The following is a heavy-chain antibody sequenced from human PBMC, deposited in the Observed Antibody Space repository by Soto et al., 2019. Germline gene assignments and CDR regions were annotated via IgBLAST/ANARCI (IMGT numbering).Heavy chain of an antibody. D-gene: IGHD3-3*01. Sequence: EVQLLESGGGLVQPGGSLRLSCASSGFTFSSYGMTWVRRPPGKGLEWVSAISGSGAATYYPDSVQGRFTISRDNSTNTRYLQMNSLRAEDTAVYSCAKVFYRVVTYFDSWGQGTLVTVSS. CDR3: AKVFYRVVTYFDS. V-gene: IGHV3-23*01. CDR2: ISGSGAAT. J-gene: IGHJ4*02. CDR1: GFTFSSYG.